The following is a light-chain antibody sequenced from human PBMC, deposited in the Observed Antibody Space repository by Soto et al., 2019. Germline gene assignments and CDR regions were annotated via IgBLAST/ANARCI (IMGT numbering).Light chain of an antibody. Sequence: EIVMTQSPATLSVSPGETATLSCRASQSVDRAVAWYQHKPGQAPRLLIVGASFSATGVPGRFSGGGSGTEFTLTISSLQSEDFAVYYCQQDRHWPPLTFGGGTAVEIK. CDR2: GAS. J-gene: IGKJ4*01. CDR3: QQDRHWPPLT. CDR1: QSVDRA. V-gene: IGKV3-15*01.